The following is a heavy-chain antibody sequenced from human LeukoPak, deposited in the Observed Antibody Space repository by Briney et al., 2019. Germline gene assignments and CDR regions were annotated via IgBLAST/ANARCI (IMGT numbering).Heavy chain of an antibody. CDR2: INADGSSK. D-gene: IGHD6-19*01. CDR1: GFTFSSSW. V-gene: IGHV3-7*01. J-gene: IGHJ4*02. CDR3: VAGDYFDY. Sequence: PGWSLRLSCAASGFTFSSSWMSWVRQAPGKGLEWVANINADGSSKQYVDSVKGRFTISRDNAENSLYLQVNSLRAEDTAVYYCVAGDYFDYWGQGILVTVSS.